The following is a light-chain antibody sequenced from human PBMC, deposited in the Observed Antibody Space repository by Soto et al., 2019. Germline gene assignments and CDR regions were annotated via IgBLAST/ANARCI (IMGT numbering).Light chain of an antibody. Sequence: DIQMTQSPSSLSASVGDRVTITCRASQSISSYLNWYQQKPGKAPKLLIYAASSLQSGVPSRFSGSGSGTDFTLTISSLQPEDVATYYFQQSYITPWTFGQGTKVEIK. CDR2: AAS. J-gene: IGKJ1*01. CDR1: QSISSY. V-gene: IGKV1-39*01. CDR3: QQSYITPWT.